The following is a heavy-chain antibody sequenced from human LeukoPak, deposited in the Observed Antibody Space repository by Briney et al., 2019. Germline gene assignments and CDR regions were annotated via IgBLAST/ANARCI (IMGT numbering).Heavy chain of an antibody. J-gene: IGHJ4*02. CDR3: ARASRSTSSEC. Sequence: GGSLRLSCATSGFTFSDSWMSWFRQAPGKGLEWVAITNQDGSVRFYVDSVKGRFTSSRDNAKNSLYLYMNSLRVEDTAVYFCARASRSTSSECWGQGILVTVSS. D-gene: IGHD6-6*01. V-gene: IGHV3-7*01. CDR1: GFTFSDSW. CDR2: TNQDGSVR.